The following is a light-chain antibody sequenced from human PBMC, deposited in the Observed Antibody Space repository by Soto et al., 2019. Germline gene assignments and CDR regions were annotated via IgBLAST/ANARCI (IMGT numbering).Light chain of an antibody. J-gene: IGKJ3*01. CDR1: QTLRNK. CDR2: GGF. V-gene: IGKV3-15*01. Sequence: IVLTQSPGTLSVSPGERVILSCRASQTLRNKLAWYQQKPGQAPRLLIYGGFTRATGIPARFSGSGSGKEFTLTITSLQSEDFAIYYFQPHNALPLTFGPETKLDLK. CDR3: QPHNALPLT.